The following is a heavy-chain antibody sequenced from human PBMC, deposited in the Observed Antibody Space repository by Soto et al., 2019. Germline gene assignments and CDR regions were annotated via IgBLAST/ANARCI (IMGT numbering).Heavy chain of an antibody. Sequence: ESGGGVVQPGRSLRLSCAASGFTFSSYGMHWVRQAPGKGLEWVAVIWYDGSNKYYADSVKGRFTISRDNSKTTLYLQMNSLRAEDTAVDYCAREGVAVAVLEDAFDIWGQGTMVTVSS. CDR2: IWYDGSNK. CDR3: AREGVAVAVLEDAFDI. CDR1: GFTFSSYG. D-gene: IGHD6-19*01. J-gene: IGHJ3*02. V-gene: IGHV3-33*01.